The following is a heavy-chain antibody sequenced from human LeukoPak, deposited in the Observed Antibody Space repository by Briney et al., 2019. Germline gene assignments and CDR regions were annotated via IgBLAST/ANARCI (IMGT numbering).Heavy chain of an antibody. Sequence: SETLSLTCTVSGGSINNGGYYWSWIRQHPGKGLEWIGYIYNPSLRSRVTISVDTSKNHFSLKLSSVTAADTAVYYCARNRDGYNSFDYWGQGTLVTVSS. CDR1: GGSINNGGYY. J-gene: IGHJ4*02. D-gene: IGHD5-24*01. CDR2: IY. CDR3: ARNRDGYNSFDY. V-gene: IGHV4-31*03.